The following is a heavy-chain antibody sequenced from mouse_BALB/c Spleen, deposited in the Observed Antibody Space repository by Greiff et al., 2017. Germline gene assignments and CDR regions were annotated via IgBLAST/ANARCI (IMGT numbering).Heavy chain of an antibody. D-gene: IGHD2-2*01. CDR2: IRNKANGYTT. Sequence: EVKLVESGGGLVQPGGSLRLSCATSGFTFTDYYMSWVRQPPGKALEWLGFIRNKANGYTTEYSASVKGRFTISRDNSQSILYLQMNTLRAEDSATYYCARDGYPGAMDYWGQGTSVTVSS. V-gene: IGHV7-3*02. CDR3: ARDGYPGAMDY. CDR1: GFTFTDYY. J-gene: IGHJ4*01.